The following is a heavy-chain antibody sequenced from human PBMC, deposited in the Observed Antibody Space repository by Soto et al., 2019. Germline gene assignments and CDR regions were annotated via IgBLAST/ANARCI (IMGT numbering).Heavy chain of an antibody. V-gene: IGHV4-34*01. D-gene: IGHD2-8*01. CDR3: AREHVLMVYGAFRN. CDR2: INHSGST. CDR1: GGSFSGYY. J-gene: IGHJ4*02. Sequence: SETLSLTCAVYGGSFSGYYWSWIRQPPGKGLEWIGEINHSGSTNYNPSLKSRVTISVDTSKNQFSLKLSSVTAADTAVYYCAREHVLMVYGAFRNWGQGTLVTVSS.